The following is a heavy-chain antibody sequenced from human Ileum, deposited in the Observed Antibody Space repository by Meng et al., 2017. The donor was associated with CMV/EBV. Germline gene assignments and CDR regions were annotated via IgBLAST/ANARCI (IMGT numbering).Heavy chain of an antibody. CDR1: GFTFSTYW. Sequence: GESLKISCAASGFTFSTYWMSWVRQAPGKGLEWVAKIKQDGSQKYHVDSVRGRFTISRDNANNSLYLQMNSLRVEDTAVYFCARQRGGFCSGADCYSLQATLDYWGQGTLVTVSS. D-gene: IGHD2-21*02. CDR3: ARQRGGFCSGADCYSLQATLDY. J-gene: IGHJ4*02. CDR2: IKQDGSQK. V-gene: IGHV3-7*01.